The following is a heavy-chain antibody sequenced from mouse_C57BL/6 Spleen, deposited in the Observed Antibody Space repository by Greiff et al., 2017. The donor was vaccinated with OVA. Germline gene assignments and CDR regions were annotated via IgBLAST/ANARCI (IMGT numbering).Heavy chain of an antibody. CDR1: GYTFTSYG. D-gene: IGHD1-1*01. CDR2: IYPRSGNT. CDR3: ARKDYGSSYRYFDV. V-gene: IGHV1-81*01. Sequence: VQLVESGAELARPGASVKLSCKASGYTFTSYGISWVKQRTGQGLEWIGEIYPRSGNTYYNEKFKGKATLTADKSYSTAYMELRSLTSEDSAVYFCARKDYGSSYRYFDVWGTGTTVTVSS. J-gene: IGHJ1*03.